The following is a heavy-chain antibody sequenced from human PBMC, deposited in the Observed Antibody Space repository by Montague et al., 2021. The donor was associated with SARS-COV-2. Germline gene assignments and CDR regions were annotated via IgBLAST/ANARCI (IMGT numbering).Heavy chain of an antibody. D-gene: IGHD2-21*02. CDR1: GYSISYGSYF. CDR2: IHTSGRT. V-gene: IGHV4-61*02. J-gene: IGHJ4*02. Sequence: TLSLTCTVSGYSISYGSYFWTWIRQPAGKGLEWIGRIHTSGRTASNPSLKSRVAISIDTSTDQFSLELSSVTAADTAVYYCASSHCGGDCYSGQGTLVTVSS. CDR3: ASSHCGGDCY.